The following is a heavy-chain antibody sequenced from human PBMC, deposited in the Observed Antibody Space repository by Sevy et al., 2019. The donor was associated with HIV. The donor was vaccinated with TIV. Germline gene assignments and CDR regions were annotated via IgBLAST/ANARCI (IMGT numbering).Heavy chain of an antibody. CDR1: EFTFSSYA. CDR2: ISGSGGST. J-gene: IGHJ6*03. D-gene: IGHD1-26*01. V-gene: IGHV3-23*01. Sequence: GGSLRLSCSTSEFTFSSYAMSWVRQAPGKGLEWVSGISGSGGSTYYAESVKGRFTISRDNSKNTLSLQMNTLRAEDKAVYYCARARGTFSHDYMDVWGKGTTVTVSS. CDR3: ARARGTFSHDYMDV.